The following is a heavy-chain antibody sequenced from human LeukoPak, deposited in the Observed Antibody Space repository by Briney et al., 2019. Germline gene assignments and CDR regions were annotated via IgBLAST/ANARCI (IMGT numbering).Heavy chain of an antibody. CDR3: AKAECSSTSCYRFDY. CDR2: ISGSGGST. Sequence: PGGSLRLSCAASGFTFSSYAMSWVRQAPGKGLEWVSAISGSGGSTYYADSVKGRFTISRDNSKNTLYLQMNSLRAEDTAVYYCAKAECSSTSCYRFDYWGQGTLVTVSS. J-gene: IGHJ4*02. V-gene: IGHV3-23*01. D-gene: IGHD2-2*02. CDR1: GFTFSSYA.